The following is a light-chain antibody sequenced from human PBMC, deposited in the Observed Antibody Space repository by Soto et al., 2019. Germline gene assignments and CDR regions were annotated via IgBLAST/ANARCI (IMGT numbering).Light chain of an antibody. Sequence: EIVLTQSPGTLSLSPGERATLSCRASQSVSSSYLAWYQQKPGQAPGLLIYGASSRATGIPDRFSGSGSGTDFTLTISRLEPEDFAVYYCQQYGSSPWTFGQGTKVE. CDR3: QQYGSSPWT. CDR2: GAS. V-gene: IGKV3-20*01. J-gene: IGKJ1*01. CDR1: QSVSSSY.